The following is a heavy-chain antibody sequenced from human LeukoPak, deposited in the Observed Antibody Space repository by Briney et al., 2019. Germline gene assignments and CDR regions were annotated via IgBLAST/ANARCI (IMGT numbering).Heavy chain of an antibody. J-gene: IGHJ4*02. V-gene: IGHV3-30*04. CDR1: GFTFSSYA. CDR2: ISYDGSNK. CDR3: ARDAGQLVLGY. Sequence: GGSLRLSCAASGFTFSSYAIHWVRRAPGKGLEWVALISYDGSNKYYADSVKGRFTISRDNSKNTLYLQMNGLRAEDTAVYYCARDAGQLVLGYWGQGTLVTVSS. D-gene: IGHD6-6*01.